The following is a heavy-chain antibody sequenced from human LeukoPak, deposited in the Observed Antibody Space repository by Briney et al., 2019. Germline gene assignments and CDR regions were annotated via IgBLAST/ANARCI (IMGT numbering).Heavy chain of an antibody. CDR1: GGSISSYY. CDR2: IYYIGST. CDR3: ARGVATPPELDY. Sequence: KPSETLSLTCTVSGGSISSYYWSWIRQPPGKGLEWIGYIYYIGSTNYNPSLKSRVTISVDTSKNQFSLNLSSVTAADTAVYYCARGVATPPELDYWGQGTLVTVSS. D-gene: IGHD6-6*01. J-gene: IGHJ4*02. V-gene: IGHV4-59*01.